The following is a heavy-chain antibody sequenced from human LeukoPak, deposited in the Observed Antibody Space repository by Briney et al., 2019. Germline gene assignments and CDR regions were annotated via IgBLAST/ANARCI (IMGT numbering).Heavy chain of an antibody. Sequence: YYMNSLKGRFTISRDNAKSSLHLQLNSLRAEDTAVYYCARGKYPGAFGVWGQGTMVTVSS. J-gene: IGHJ3*01. V-gene: IGHV3-11*04. D-gene: IGHD2-2*02. CDR3: ARGKYPGAFGV.